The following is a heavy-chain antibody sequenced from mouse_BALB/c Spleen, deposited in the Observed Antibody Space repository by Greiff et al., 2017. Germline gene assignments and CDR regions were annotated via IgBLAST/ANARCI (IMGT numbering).Heavy chain of an antibody. J-gene: IGHJ4*01. V-gene: IGHV5-17*02. CDR3: ARDGNYDAMDY. Sequence: DVMLVESGGGLVQPGGSRKLSCAASGFTFSSFGMHWVRQAPEKGLAWVAYISSGSSTIYYADTVKGRFTISRDNPKNTLFLHMTSLRSEDTAMYYCARDGNYDAMDYWGQGTSVTVSS. CDR2: ISSGSSTI. D-gene: IGHD2-1*01. CDR1: GFTFSSFG.